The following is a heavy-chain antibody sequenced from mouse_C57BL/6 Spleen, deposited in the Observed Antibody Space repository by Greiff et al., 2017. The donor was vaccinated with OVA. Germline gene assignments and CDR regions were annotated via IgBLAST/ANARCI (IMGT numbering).Heavy chain of an antibody. J-gene: IGHJ3*01. CDR1: GFSFTSYG. CDR2: IWSGGST. Sequence: VQRVESGPGLVQPSQSLSITCTVSGFSFTSYGVHWVRQSPGKGLEWLGVIWSGGSTDYNAAFISRLSISKDNSKSQVFFKMNSLQADDTAIYYCARTTVVATWFAYWGQGTLVTVSA. V-gene: IGHV2-2*01. CDR3: ARTTVVATWFAY. D-gene: IGHD1-1*01.